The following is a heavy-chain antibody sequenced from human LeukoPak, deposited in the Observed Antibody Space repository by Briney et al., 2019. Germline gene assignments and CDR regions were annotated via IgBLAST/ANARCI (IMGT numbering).Heavy chain of an antibody. V-gene: IGHV4-4*09. CDR3: ARHQNYGSGSSFDY. D-gene: IGHD3-10*01. Sequence: SETLSLTCTVSGGSISSYYWSWIRQPPGKGLEWIGYIYTSGSTNYNPSLKSRITISVDTSKNQFSLKLSSVTAADTAVYYCARHQNYGSGSSFDYWGQGTLVTVSS. J-gene: IGHJ4*02. CDR1: GGSISSYY. CDR2: IYTSGST.